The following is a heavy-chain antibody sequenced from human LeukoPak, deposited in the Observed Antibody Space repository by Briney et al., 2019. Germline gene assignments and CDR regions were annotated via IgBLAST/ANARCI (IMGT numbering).Heavy chain of an antibody. CDR2: IRGSDGST. CDR3: AKDVYGDYGGLDY. J-gene: IGHJ4*02. Sequence: GGSLRLSCAASGFTFTTYAMSWVRQAPGKGLEWVSSIRGSDGSTYYADSVKGRFAISRDNSKNTLYLQMNSLRAEDTAVYYCAKDVYGDYGGLDYWGQGTLVTVSS. D-gene: IGHD4-17*01. V-gene: IGHV3-23*01. CDR1: GFTFTTYA.